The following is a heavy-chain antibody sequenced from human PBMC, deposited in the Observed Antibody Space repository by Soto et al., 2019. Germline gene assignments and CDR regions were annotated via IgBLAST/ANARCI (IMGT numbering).Heavy chain of an antibody. J-gene: IGHJ5*02. V-gene: IGHV1-2*04. CDR1: GYTFTGYY. D-gene: IGHD3-22*01. Sequence: ASVKVSCKASGYTFTGYYMHWVRQAPGQGLEWMGWINPNSGGTNYAQKFQGWVTMTRDTSISTAYMELSRLRSDDTAVYYCAREGPIYDSSGYYAWGQGTLVTVSS. CDR3: AREGPIYDSSGYYA. CDR2: INPNSGGT.